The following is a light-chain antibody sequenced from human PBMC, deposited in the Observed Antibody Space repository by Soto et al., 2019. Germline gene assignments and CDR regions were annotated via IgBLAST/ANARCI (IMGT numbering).Light chain of an antibody. J-gene: IGLJ2*01. V-gene: IGLV3-1*01. CDR1: KLGDRY. Sequence: SYELTQPPSVSVSPGQTASITCSGDKLGDRYACLYQQKPGQSPVVVIYQDTKRPSGIPERFSGSNSGNTATLTISGTQAMDEADYYCQAWDSTTAVVFGGGTKLTVL. CDR3: QAWDSTTAVV. CDR2: QDT.